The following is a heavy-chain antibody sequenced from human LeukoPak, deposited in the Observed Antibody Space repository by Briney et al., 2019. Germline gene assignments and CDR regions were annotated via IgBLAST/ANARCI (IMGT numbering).Heavy chain of an antibody. V-gene: IGHV1-69*06. Sequence: SVKVSCKASGGTFSGYAISWVRQAPGQGLEWMGGIIPIFGTANYAQKFQGRVTITADKSTSTAYMELSSLRSEDTAVYYCARDFGGYDIGDFDYWGQGTLVTVSS. CDR1: GGTFSGYA. D-gene: IGHD3-16*01. CDR3: ARDFGGYDIGDFDY. J-gene: IGHJ4*02. CDR2: IIPIFGTA.